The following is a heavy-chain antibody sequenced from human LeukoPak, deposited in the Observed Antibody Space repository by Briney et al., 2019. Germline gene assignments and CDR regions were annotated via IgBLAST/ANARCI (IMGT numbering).Heavy chain of an antibody. CDR3: AKEERQWLVNWFDP. CDR2: IYSGGSI. D-gene: IGHD6-19*01. Sequence: GGSLRLSCAASGFTVSTNYMSWVRQAPGKGLEWVSVIYSGGSIHYADSMKGKFTISRDNSKNTLYLQMNSLRAEDTAVYYCAKEERQWLVNWFDPWGQGTLVTVSS. J-gene: IGHJ5*02. V-gene: IGHV3-66*01. CDR1: GFTVSTNY.